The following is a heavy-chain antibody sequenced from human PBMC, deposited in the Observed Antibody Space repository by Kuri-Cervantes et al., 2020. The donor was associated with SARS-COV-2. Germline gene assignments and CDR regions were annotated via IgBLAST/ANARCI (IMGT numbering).Heavy chain of an antibody. J-gene: IGHJ4*02. V-gene: IGHV1-69*06. Sequence: SVKVSCKASGGTFSSYTISWVRQAPGLGLEWMGGIIPIFGTANYAQKFQGRVTITADKSTSTAYMELSSLRSEDTAVYYCASPGLITMTSGYYFDYWGQGTLVTVSS. D-gene: IGHD3-22*01. CDR2: IIPIFGTA. CDR3: ASPGLITMTSGYYFDY. CDR1: GGTFSSYT.